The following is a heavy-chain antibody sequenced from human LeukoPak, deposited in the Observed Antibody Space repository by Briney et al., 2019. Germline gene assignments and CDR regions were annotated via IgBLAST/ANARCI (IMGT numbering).Heavy chain of an antibody. V-gene: IGHV3-23*01. CDR3: AKGAEIRGVTDWYFDL. D-gene: IGHD3-10*01. CDR2: ISGSGSTI. J-gene: IGHJ2*01. Sequence: GGSLRLSCAASGFTFTNYVLNWVRQAPGKGLEWVSGISGSGSTIYYVDSVKGRFTISRDNSKSALYLQMTSLRVEDTAVYYCAKGAEIRGVTDWYFDLWGRGTQVTVSS. CDR1: GFTFTNYV.